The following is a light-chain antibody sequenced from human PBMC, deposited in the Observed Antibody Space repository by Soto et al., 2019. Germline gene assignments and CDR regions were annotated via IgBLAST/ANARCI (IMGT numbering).Light chain of an antibody. V-gene: IGKV3-20*01. CDR1: QPVSSNF. J-gene: IGKJ5*01. CDR3: QQYGSSPPIT. CDR2: GAS. Sequence: ELVFTQSPGPLFLSPGESAALSFSARQPVSSNFLAWYQQKPGQAHRLIXYGASSRTAGIPDRFSGSGSGTDFTLTISRLEPEDFAVYYCQQYGSSPPITFGQGTRLEIK.